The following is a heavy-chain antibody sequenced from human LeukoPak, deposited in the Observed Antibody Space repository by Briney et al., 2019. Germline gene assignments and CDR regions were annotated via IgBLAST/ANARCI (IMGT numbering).Heavy chain of an antibody. CDR2: IYYSGST. D-gene: IGHD6-13*01. V-gene: IGHV4-39*01. Sequence: PSETLSLTCTVSGGSISSSSYYWGWIRQPPGKGLEWIGSIYYSGSTYYNPSLKSRVTISVDTSKNQFSLKLSSVTAADTAVYYCASEGGVDYSSSWYTYNWFDPWGQGTLVAVSS. CDR1: GGSISSSSYY. J-gene: IGHJ5*02. CDR3: ASEGGVDYSSSWYTYNWFDP.